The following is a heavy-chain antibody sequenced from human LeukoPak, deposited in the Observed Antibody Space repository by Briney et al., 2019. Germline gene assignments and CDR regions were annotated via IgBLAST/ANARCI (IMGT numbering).Heavy chain of an antibody. D-gene: IGHD3-22*01. Sequence: ASVKVSCKASGYTFTGYYMHWVRQAPGQGLEWMGWINPNSGGTNYAQKFQGRVTMTRDTSISTAYMELSRLRSDDTAVYYCARVAENLDYYDSSGYPYYFDYWGQGTLVTVSS. J-gene: IGHJ4*02. CDR1: GYTFTGYY. CDR3: ARVAENLDYYDSSGYPYYFDY. CDR2: INPNSGGT. V-gene: IGHV1-2*02.